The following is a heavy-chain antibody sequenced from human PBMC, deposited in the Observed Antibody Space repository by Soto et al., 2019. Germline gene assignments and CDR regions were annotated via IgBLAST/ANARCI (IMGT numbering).Heavy chain of an antibody. D-gene: IGHD6-13*01. Sequence: PSQTLSLTCAISGDSVSSNSAAWNWIRQSPSRGLEWLGRTYYRSKWYNDYAVSVKSRITINPDTSKNQFSLQLNSVTPEDTAVYYCARGGYSSSWYSYYYYYGMDVWGQGTTVTVSS. CDR2: TYYRSKWYN. V-gene: IGHV6-1*01. CDR3: ARGGYSSSWYSYYYYYGMDV. J-gene: IGHJ6*02. CDR1: GDSVSSNSAA.